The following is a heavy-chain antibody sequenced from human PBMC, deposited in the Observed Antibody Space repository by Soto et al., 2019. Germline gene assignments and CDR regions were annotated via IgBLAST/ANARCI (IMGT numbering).Heavy chain of an antibody. V-gene: IGHV4-31*03. CDR3: ARQRYNWNLSSPNDAFDI. D-gene: IGHD1-7*01. Sequence: QVQLQESGPGLVKPSQTLSLTCTVSGGSISSGGYYWSWIRQHPGKGLEWIGYIYYSGSTYYNPSLKSRVTISVDTSKNQFSLKLSSVTAADTSVYYCARQRYNWNLSSPNDAFDIWGQGTMVTVSS. CDR1: GGSISSGGYY. J-gene: IGHJ3*02. CDR2: IYYSGST.